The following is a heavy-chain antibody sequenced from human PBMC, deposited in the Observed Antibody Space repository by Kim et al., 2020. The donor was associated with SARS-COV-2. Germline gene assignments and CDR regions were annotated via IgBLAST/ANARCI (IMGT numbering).Heavy chain of an antibody. V-gene: IGHV4-34*01. J-gene: IGHJ6*01. D-gene: IGHD3-22*01. CDR1: GGSFSGYY. CDR2: INHSGST. Sequence: SETLSLTCAVYGGSFSGYYWSWIRQPPGKGLEWIGEINHSGSTNYNPSLKSRVTISVDTSKNQFSLKLSSVTAADTAVYYCARGTTTMIVRPYYYYYGM. CDR3: ARGTTTMIVRPYYYYYGM.